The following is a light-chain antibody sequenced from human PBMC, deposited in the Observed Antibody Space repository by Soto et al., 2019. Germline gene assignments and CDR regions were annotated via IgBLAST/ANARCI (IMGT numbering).Light chain of an antibody. J-gene: IGKJ2*01. CDR2: LGS. Sequence: DIVMTQSPLSLPVTPGEPASISCRSSQSLLHSNGYNYLDWYLQKPGQSQQLLIYLGSNRASGVPDRISGSGSGTDFTLKIRRVEAEDVGVYYCMQALQTPRTFGQGTKLEIK. V-gene: IGKV2-28*01. CDR1: QSLLHSNGYNY. CDR3: MQALQTPRT.